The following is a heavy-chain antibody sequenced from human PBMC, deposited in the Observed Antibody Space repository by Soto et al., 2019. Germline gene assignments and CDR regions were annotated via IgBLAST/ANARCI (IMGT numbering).Heavy chain of an antibody. V-gene: IGHV4-31*03. CDR3: ARDGGDRRYYYGMDV. CDR1: GGSISSGGYY. Sequence: SETLSLTCTVSGGSISSGGYYWSWIRQHPGKGLEWIGYIYYSGSTYYNPSLKSRVTISVDTSKNQFSLKLSSVTAADTAVYYCARDGGDRRYYYGMDVWGQGTTVTVSS. CDR2: IYYSGST. J-gene: IGHJ6*02. D-gene: IGHD2-21*02.